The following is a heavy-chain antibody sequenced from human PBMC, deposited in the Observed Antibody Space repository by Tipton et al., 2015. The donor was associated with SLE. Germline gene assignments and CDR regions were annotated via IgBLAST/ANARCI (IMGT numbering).Heavy chain of an antibody. CDR2: IYYSGRT. J-gene: IGHJ3*02. Sequence: TLSLTCTVSGGSISNYYWNWIRQPPGKGLEWIGNIYYSGRTNYNPSLQSRVIISVDTSKSQFSLKLSSVTAADTAVYYCAGETYYSYSSDLNAFDIWGQGTMATVSS. D-gene: IGHD3-22*01. V-gene: IGHV4-59*01. CDR1: GGSISNYY. CDR3: AGETYYSYSSDLNAFDI.